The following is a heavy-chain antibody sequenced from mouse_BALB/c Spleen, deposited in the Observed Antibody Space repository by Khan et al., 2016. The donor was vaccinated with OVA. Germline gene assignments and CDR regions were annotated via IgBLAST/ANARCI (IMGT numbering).Heavy chain of an antibody. D-gene: IGHD1-1*01. J-gene: IGHJ3*01. CDR2: INPSSGYN. Sequence: QVQLQQSGAELARPGASVKMSCKASGYIFTSYMMHWVKQRPGQGLEWIGDINPSSGYNNYNQKFKDKATLTADKSSSTAYMQLSSLTSENSAFYYCTRGGYGSFGYWGQGTLVTVSA. V-gene: IGHV1-4*01. CDR1: GYIFTSYM. CDR3: TRGGYGSFGY.